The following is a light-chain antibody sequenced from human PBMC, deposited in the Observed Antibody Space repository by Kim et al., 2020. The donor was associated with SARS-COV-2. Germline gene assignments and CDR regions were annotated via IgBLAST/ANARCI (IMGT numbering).Light chain of an antibody. CDR2: EVS. CDR1: SSDVGGYNY. J-gene: IGLJ1*01. V-gene: IGLV2-8*01. Sequence: QSALTQPPSASGSPGQSVTISCTGTSSDVGGYNYVSWYQQHPGKAPKLMIYEVSKRPSGVPYRFSGSKSGNTASLTVSGLQAEDEADYYCSSFSGSIHFDVFGTGTRVTVL. CDR3: SSFSGSIHFDV.